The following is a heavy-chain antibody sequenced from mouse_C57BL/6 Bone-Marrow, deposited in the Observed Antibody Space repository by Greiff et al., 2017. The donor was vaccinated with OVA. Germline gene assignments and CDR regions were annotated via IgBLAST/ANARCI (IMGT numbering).Heavy chain of an antibody. CDR3: AREALTGNGFAY. CDR1: GYTFTSYG. Sequence: QVQLQQSGAELARPGASVKLSCKASGYTFTSYGISWVKQRTGQGLEWIGEIYPRSGNTYYNEKFKGKATLTADKSSSTAYMELRSLTSEDSAVYFCAREALTGNGFAYWGQGTLVTVSA. CDR2: IYPRSGNT. V-gene: IGHV1-81*01. J-gene: IGHJ3*01. D-gene: IGHD4-1*01.